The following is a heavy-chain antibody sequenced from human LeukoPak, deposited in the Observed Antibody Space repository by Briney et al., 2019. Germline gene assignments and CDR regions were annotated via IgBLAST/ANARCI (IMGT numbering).Heavy chain of an antibody. J-gene: IGHJ6*03. CDR2: ISAYNGNT. D-gene: IGHD1-7*01. V-gene: IGHV1-18*01. CDR1: GYTFTSYA. CDR3: ARAGVGITGTTGYYYYYMDV. Sequence: ASVKVSCKASGYTFTSYAMNWVRQAPGQGLEWMGWISAYNGNTNYAQKLQGRVTMTTDTSTSTAYMELRSLRSDDTAVYYCARAGVGITGTTGYYYYYMDVWGKGTTVTVSS.